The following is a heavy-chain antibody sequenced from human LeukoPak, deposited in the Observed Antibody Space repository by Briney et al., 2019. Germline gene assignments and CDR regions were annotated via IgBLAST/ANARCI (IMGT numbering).Heavy chain of an antibody. D-gene: IGHD5-24*01. V-gene: IGHV1-3*03. Sequence: GASVKASCKASGYTFTTYAIHWVRQAPGQRLEWMGWINAGNGNTKYSQEFQGRVTISRNTSASTAYMELSSLRSEDMAVYYCAKTPVGMVTLDYWGQGTLVTVSS. J-gene: IGHJ4*02. CDR3: AKTPVGMVTLDY. CDR2: INAGNGNT. CDR1: GYTFTTYA.